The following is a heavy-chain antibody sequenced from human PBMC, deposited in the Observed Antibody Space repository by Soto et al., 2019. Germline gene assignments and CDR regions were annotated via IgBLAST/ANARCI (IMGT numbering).Heavy chain of an antibody. D-gene: IGHD4-17*01. V-gene: IGHV3-23*01. Sequence: EAQLLESGGGLVQPGGSLRLSCAASGFTFTNYAMSWVRQAPGKGLEWVSTIRVSDGSEKYADFVEGRFTISRDTSKNTLSLQMNSLRAEDTAVYYFAGDYIRLNSLNSNYYSFGMDVWGQGTTVTVSS. CDR1: GFTFTNYA. CDR2: IRVSDGSE. J-gene: IGHJ6*02. CDR3: AGDYIRLNSLNSNYYSFGMDV.